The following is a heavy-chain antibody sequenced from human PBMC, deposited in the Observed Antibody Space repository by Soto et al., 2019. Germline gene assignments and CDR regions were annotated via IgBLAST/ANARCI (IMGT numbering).Heavy chain of an antibody. V-gene: IGHV3-74*01. Sequence: EVQLVESGGGLVQPGGSLRPSCAASGFTFSSYWMHWVRQAPGKGLVWVARIYNPGSTASYADSVKGRFTISRDNAKNTLYLQMSSLTVEDTAVFYCVRGNTGYGNFDYWGQGILVTVSS. CDR1: GFTFSSYW. D-gene: IGHD5-12*01. J-gene: IGHJ4*02. CDR2: IYNPGSTA. CDR3: VRGNTGYGNFDY.